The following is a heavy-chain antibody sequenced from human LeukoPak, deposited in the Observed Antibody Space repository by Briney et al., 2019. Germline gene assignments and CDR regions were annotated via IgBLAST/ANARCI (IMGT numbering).Heavy chain of an antibody. Sequence: GGSLRLSCAASGFTFSSYSMNWVRQAPGKGLEWVSSISSSSSYIYYADPVKGRFTISRDNAKNSLYLQMNSLRAEDTAVYYCARVGVLRFLEWLDAFDIWGQGTMVTVSS. CDR3: ARVGVLRFLEWLDAFDI. CDR1: GFTFSSYS. V-gene: IGHV3-21*01. D-gene: IGHD3-3*01. J-gene: IGHJ3*02. CDR2: ISSSSSYI.